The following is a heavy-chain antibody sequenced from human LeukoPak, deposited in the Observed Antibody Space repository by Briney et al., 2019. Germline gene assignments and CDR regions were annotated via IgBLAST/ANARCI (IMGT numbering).Heavy chain of an antibody. CDR1: GGSISSSSYY. Sequence: SETLSLTCTVSGGSISSSSYYWGWIRQPPGKGLEWIGSIYYSGSTYYNPSLKSRVTISVDTSKNQFSLKLGSVTAADTAVYYCARKTSSGWYYFDYWGQGTLVTVSS. J-gene: IGHJ4*02. D-gene: IGHD6-19*01. V-gene: IGHV4-39*01. CDR3: ARKTSSGWYYFDY. CDR2: IYYSGST.